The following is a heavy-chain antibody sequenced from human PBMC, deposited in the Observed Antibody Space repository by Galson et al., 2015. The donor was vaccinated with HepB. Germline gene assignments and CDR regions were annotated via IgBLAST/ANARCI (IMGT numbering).Heavy chain of an antibody. CDR1: GGSFSGYY. CDR3: ARDRATIVATTTRGYYFDY. Sequence: SETLSLTCAVYGGSFSGYYWSWIRQPPGKGLEWIGEINHSGSTNYNPSLKSRVTISVDTSKNQFSLKLSSVTAADTAVYYCARDRATIVATTTRGYYFDYWGQGTLVTVSS. V-gene: IGHV4-34*01. CDR2: INHSGST. J-gene: IGHJ4*02. D-gene: IGHD5-12*01.